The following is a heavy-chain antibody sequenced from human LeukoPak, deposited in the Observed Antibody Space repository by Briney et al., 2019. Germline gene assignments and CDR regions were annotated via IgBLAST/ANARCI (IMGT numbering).Heavy chain of an antibody. CDR2: IRSTSNGYAT. CDR1: VLTFSGSA. Sequence: GGPLRLSYAASVLTFSGSALHWVRQASGKGLEWVVRIRSTSNGYATAYAASVKGRFTISRDDSKNTAYLKMDSLKAEDTAVYYCTGNYYGSGSYADFDYWGQGTLVTVSS. J-gene: IGHJ4*02. CDR3: TGNYYGSGSYADFDY. D-gene: IGHD3-10*01. V-gene: IGHV3-73*01.